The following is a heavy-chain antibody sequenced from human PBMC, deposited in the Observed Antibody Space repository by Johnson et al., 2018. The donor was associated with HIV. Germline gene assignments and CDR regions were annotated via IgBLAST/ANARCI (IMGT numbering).Heavy chain of an antibody. D-gene: IGHD3-22*01. J-gene: IGHJ3*02. CDR1: GFTFSSYW. V-gene: IGHV3-7*05. CDR2: IKQDGSEK. CDR3: AKAEITYYYDSSRYFGAFDI. Sequence: VQLVESGGGLVQPGGSLRLSCAASGFTFSSYWMSWVRQVPGKGLEWVANIKQDGSEKYYVDSVKGRFTISRDNAKISLYLQMHRLRTEDTALYYCAKAEITYYYDSSRYFGAFDIWGQGTMVTVSS.